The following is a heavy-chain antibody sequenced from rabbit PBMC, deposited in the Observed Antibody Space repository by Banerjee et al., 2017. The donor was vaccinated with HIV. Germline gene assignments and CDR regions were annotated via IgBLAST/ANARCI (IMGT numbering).Heavy chain of an antibody. V-gene: IGHV1S40*01. CDR2: IDTGSGST. D-gene: IGHD5-1*01. CDR3: ARVWAL. Sequence: QSLQESGGGLVQPGGSLKLSCKASEFDLSSYGMSWVRQAPGKGLEWIGCIDTGSGSTVYATWVNGRFTISKTSSTTVTLQMTTVTAADTATYFCARVWALWGPGTLVTVS. CDR1: EFDLSSYG. J-gene: IGHJ4*01.